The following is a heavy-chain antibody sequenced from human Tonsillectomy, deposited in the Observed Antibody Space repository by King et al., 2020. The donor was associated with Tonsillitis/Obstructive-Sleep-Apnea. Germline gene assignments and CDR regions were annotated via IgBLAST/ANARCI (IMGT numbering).Heavy chain of an antibody. D-gene: IGHD3/OR15-3a*01. J-gene: IGHJ4*02. CDR3: ARLSNVDFWALTFDY. V-gene: IGHV5-51*01. CDR1: GYRFANYW. CDR2: IRPRDSDS. Sequence: VQLVQSGAEMKKAGESLKISCKGSGYRFANYWIVWVRQKPGKGLEWMGVIRPRDSDSKYRPSFQVQVTVSADKSISTAYLQWSSLKVSESATYYCARLSNVDFWALTFDYWGQGTQVTVSS.